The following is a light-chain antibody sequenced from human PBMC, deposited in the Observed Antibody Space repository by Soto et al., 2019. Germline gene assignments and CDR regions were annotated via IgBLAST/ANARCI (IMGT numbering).Light chain of an antibody. CDR1: QGIRNY. Sequence: IQLTQSPSSLSASVGDRVTITCRASQGIRNYLAWYQQKPGKAPNLLIYLASTLQGGVPSRFSGSGSGTDFSLTISSLQPEDVATYYCQHYNSYSEAFGQGTKVELK. J-gene: IGKJ1*01. CDR3: QHYNSYSEA. CDR2: LAS. V-gene: IGKV1-9*01.